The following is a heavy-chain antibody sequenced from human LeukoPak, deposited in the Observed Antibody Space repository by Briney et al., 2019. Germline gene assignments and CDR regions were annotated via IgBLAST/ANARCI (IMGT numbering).Heavy chain of an antibody. J-gene: IGHJ4*02. CDR1: GFTFSSYA. V-gene: IGHV3-23*01. D-gene: IGHD6-6*01. CDR3: AKDPISSTAARRFDY. Sequence: PGGSLRLSCAASGFTFSSYAISWVRQAPGKGLEWVSGISGSGGSTYYADSVKGRFTISRDNSKNTLYLQMNSLRAEDTAVYYCAKDPISSTAARRFDYWGQGTLVTVSS. CDR2: ISGSGGST.